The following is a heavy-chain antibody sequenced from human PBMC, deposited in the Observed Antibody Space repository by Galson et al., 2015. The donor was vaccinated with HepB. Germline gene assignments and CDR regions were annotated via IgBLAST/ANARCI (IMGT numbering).Heavy chain of an antibody. CDR2: INPNSGDT. J-gene: IGHJ4*02. V-gene: IGHV1-2*06. D-gene: IGHD3-16*02. CDR3: ARVYRHLPDFDY. CDR1: GYIFTGYY. Sequence: SVKVSCKASGYIFTGYYIYWVRQAPGQGLGWMGRINPNSGDTNYAQKFRGRLTMTRDTSINTAFMELSRLRSDDTAVYYCARVYRHLPDFDYWGQGTLVTVSS.